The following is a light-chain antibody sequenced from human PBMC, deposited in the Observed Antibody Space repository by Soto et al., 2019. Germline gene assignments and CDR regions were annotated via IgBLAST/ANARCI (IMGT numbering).Light chain of an antibody. CDR1: SSNLGAGHD. CDR3: QSYDRRLRVYVV. J-gene: IGLJ2*01. V-gene: IGLV1-40*01. CDR2: GNT. Sequence: QSVLTQPPSVSGAPGQRVTISCTGSSSNLGAGHDVHWYHQLPGAAPQLLIYGNTNRPSGVPERFSGSKSGTSASLAITGLPTEDECDCYCQSYDRRLRVYVVFGGGTKLTVL.